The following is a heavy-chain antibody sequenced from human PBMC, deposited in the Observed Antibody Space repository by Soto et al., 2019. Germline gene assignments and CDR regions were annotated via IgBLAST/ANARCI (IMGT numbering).Heavy chain of an antibody. CDR3: ASDANADPFDY. Sequence: GGSLRLSCAGSGFTFSRYWMHWVRQVPGKGLVWVANIVSDGSRTNYADSVKGRFTISRDNAKNTLYLQMDSLRVEDTAVYYCASDANADPFDYWGQGTLVTVSS. CDR2: IVSDGSRT. CDR1: GFTFSRYW. V-gene: IGHV3-74*01. J-gene: IGHJ4*02.